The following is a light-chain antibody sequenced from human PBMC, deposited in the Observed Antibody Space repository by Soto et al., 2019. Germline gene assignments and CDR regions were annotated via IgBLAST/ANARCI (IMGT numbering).Light chain of an antibody. J-gene: IGKJ2*02. CDR3: RQTYSSCT. CDR2: DAS. V-gene: IGKV1-5*01. CDR1: QSISSW. Sequence: DIQMTQSPSTLSASVGDRVTITCRASQSISSWLAWYQQKPGKAPKLLIYDASSLESGVPSRFSGSGSGTDFTLTISSLQPEDFATFYCRQTYSSCTLVQGTQLDIK.